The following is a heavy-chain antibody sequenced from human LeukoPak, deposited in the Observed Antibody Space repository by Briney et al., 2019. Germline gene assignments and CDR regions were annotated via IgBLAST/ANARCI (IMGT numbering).Heavy chain of an antibody. CDR3: ARVGVTYCSSTSCYPDY. J-gene: IGHJ4*02. Sequence: GGSLRLSCAASGFTFRSYAMHWVRQAPGKGLEWVAVISYDGSNKYYADSVKGRFTISRDNSKNTLYLQMNILRAEDTAVYYCARVGVTYCSSTSCYPDYWGQGTLVTVSS. V-gene: IGHV3-30-3*01. CDR1: GFTFRSYA. CDR2: ISYDGSNK. D-gene: IGHD2-2*01.